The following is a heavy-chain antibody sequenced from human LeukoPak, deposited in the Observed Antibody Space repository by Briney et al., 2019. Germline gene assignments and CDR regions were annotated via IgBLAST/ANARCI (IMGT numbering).Heavy chain of an antibody. Sequence: SETLSLTCTVSGGSISSYYWSWIRQPAGKGLEWIGRIFSSGSTNYNPSLKTRVTMSVDTSKNQFSLRLSSVTAADTAVYYCARDRGTTFDYWGQGTLDTVSS. D-gene: IGHD1-14*01. CDR1: GGSISSYY. V-gene: IGHV4-4*07. J-gene: IGHJ4*02. CDR2: IFSSGST. CDR3: ARDRGTTFDY.